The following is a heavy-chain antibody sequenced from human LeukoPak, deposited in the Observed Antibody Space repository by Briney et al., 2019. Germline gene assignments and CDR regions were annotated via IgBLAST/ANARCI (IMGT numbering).Heavy chain of an antibody. J-gene: IGHJ4*02. CDR2: IYYSGST. CDR3: ARGSSSGYYARRDY. CDR1: GGSISSGDYY. Sequence: SETLSLTCTVSGGSISSGDYYWSWIRQPPGKGLEWIGYIYYSGSTYYNPSLKSRVTISVDTSKNQFSLKLSSVTAADTAVYYCARGSSSGYYARRDYWGQGTLVTVSS. D-gene: IGHD3-22*01. V-gene: IGHV4-30-4*01.